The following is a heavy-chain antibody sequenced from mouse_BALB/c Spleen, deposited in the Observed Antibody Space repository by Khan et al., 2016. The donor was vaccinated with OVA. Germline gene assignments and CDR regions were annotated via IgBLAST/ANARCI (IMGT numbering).Heavy chain of an antibody. V-gene: IGHV3-2*02. Sequence: VQLKESGPGLVKPSQSLSLTCTVTGYSITSDYAWNWIRQFPGNKLEWMGYISYSGSTSYNPSLQSRISITRDTSKNQFFLQLNSVTTEDTATDYCARDGSRYNYAMDYWGQGTAVTVAA. CDR1: GYSITSDYA. CDR2: ISYSGST. J-gene: IGHJ4*01. D-gene: IGHD2-3*01. CDR3: ARDGSRYNYAMDY.